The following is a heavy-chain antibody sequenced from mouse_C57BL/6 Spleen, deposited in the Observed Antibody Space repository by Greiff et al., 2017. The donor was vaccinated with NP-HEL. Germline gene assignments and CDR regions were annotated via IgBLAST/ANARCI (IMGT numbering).Heavy chain of an antibody. D-gene: IGHD1-1*01. CDR2: INPSTGGT. J-gene: IGHJ2*01. V-gene: IGHV1-43*01. CDR1: GYSFTGYY. Sequence: VQLQQSGPELVKPGASVKISCKASGYSFTGYYMHWVKQSSEKSLEWIGEINPSTGGTSYNQKFKGKATLTVDKSSSTAYMQLKSLTSEDSAVYYCARGDGSSDCDYWGQGTTLTVSS. CDR3: ARGDGSSDCDY.